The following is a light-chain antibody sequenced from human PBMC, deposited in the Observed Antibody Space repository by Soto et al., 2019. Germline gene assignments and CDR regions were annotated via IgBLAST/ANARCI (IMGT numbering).Light chain of an antibody. Sequence: DIVMTQSPDSLAVSLGERATINCKSSQSVLYSSNNKNFLAWYQQKPGQPPKLLIYWASTRESGVPDRFSGSGSGPDVTLTISSLQAEDVAVYYCQQYYSTPPLTFGGGTKVEIK. J-gene: IGKJ4*01. V-gene: IGKV4-1*01. CDR3: QQYYSTPPLT. CDR1: QSVLYSSNNKNF. CDR2: WAS.